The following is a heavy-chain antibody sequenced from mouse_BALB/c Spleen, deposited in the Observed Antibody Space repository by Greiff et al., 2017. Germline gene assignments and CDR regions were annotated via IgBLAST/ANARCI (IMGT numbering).Heavy chain of an antibody. CDR3: ARHDDYAMDY. V-gene: IGHV5-6-5*01. CDR1: GFPFSSYA. CDR2: ISSGGST. D-gene: IGHD2-12*01. J-gene: IGHJ4*01. Sequence: EVMLVESGGGLVKPGGSLKLSCAASGFPFSSYAMSWVRQTPEKRLEWVASISSGGSTYYPDSVKGRFTISRDNARNILYLQMSSLRSEDTAMYYCARHDDYAMDYWGQGTSVTVSS.